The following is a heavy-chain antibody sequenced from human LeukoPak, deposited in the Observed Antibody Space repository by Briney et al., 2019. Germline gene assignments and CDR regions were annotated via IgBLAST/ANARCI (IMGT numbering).Heavy chain of an antibody. J-gene: IGHJ3*02. CDR3: ARDIVVVPADDAFDI. V-gene: IGHV3-74*01. D-gene: IGHD2-2*01. CDR2: INSDGSST. Sequence: GGSLRLSCAASGFTFSSYWMHWVRQAPGKGLVWVSRINSDGSSTSYADSVKGRFTTSRDNAKNTLYLQMNSLRAEDTAVYYCARDIVVVPADDAFDIWGQGTMVTVSS. CDR1: GFTFSSYW.